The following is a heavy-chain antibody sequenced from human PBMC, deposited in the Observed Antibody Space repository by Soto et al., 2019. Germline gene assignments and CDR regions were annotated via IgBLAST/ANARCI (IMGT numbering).Heavy chain of an antibody. V-gene: IGHV3-23*01. CDR1: GFTFSSYA. Sequence: GGSLRLSCAASGFTFSSYAMSWVRQAPGKGLEWVSAISGSGGSTYYADSVKGRFTISRDNSKNTLYLQMNSLRAEDTAVYYCAKDILIAVAPTGAFDIWGQGTMVTVSS. CDR3: AKDILIAVAPTGAFDI. CDR2: ISGSGGST. D-gene: IGHD6-19*01. J-gene: IGHJ3*02.